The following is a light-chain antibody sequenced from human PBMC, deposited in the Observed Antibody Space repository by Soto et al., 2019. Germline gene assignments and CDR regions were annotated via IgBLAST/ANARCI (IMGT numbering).Light chain of an antibody. Sequence: QSALTQPASVSGSPGQSITISCTGTSSDVGGYNYVSWYQQHPGKAPKLMIYDVSNRPSGVSNRFSGSKSGNTASLTISGLQAEDEADYYCSSYTSSSTLLEFGRGTKLTVL. CDR3: SSYTSSSTLLE. V-gene: IGLV2-14*01. CDR1: SSDVGGYNY. J-gene: IGLJ3*02. CDR2: DVS.